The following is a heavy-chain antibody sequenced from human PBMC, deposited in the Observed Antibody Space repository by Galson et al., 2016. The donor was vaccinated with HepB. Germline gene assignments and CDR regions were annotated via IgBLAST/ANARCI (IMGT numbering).Heavy chain of an antibody. J-gene: IGHJ4*02. V-gene: IGHV3-23*01. Sequence: SLRLSCAASGFTFSTYAMGWDRQAPGKGLEWVSTISGDGYYTHYSDSARGRFTISRDSFKKTLYLQMNSLRVDDTAMYYCAKDTTLGIPADWGQGTQVTVSS. CDR1: GFTFSTYA. CDR2: ISGDGYYT. D-gene: IGHD6-25*01. CDR3: AKDTTLGIPAD.